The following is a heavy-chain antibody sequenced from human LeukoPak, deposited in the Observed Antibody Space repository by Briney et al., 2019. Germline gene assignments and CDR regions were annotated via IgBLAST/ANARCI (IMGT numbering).Heavy chain of an antibody. V-gene: IGHV3-74*01. CDR2: INVDGGTT. Sequence: PGGSLRLSCEASGFTFSSYWMHWVRQAPGKGLVWISRINVDGGTTDYADSVRGRFTISRDNAKNTLYLQMNNLRAEDTAVYYCARDMTGPLDYWDQGTLVTAPS. D-gene: IGHD1-20*01. J-gene: IGHJ4*02. CDR1: GFTFSSYW. CDR3: ARDMTGPLDY.